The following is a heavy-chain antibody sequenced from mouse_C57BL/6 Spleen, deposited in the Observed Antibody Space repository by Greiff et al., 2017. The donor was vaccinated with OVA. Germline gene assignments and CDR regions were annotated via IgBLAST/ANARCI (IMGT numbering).Heavy chain of an antibody. V-gene: IGHV1-82*01. J-gene: IGHJ4*01. CDR3: ARKLMDY. CDR1: GYAFSSSW. Sequence: VQLQQSGPELVKPGASVKISCKASGYAFSSSWMNWVKPRPGKGLEWIGRIYPGDGDTNYNGKFKGKATLTADKSSSTAYMQLSSLTSEDSAVYFCARKLMDYWGQGTSVTVSS. CDR2: IYPGDGDT.